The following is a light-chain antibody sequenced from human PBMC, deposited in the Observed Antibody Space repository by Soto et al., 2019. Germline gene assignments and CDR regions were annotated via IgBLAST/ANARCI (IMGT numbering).Light chain of an antibody. Sequence: DIVMTQSPLSLPVTPGEPASISCRSSQSLLHSNGYNYLHWYLQKPGQSPQLQIYLGSNRASGVPDRFSGSGSGTDFTLKISRVEAEDVGVYYCMQALQTPLYTFGQGTKLEIK. CDR1: QSLLHSNGYNY. J-gene: IGKJ2*01. CDR2: LGS. CDR3: MQALQTPLYT. V-gene: IGKV2-28*01.